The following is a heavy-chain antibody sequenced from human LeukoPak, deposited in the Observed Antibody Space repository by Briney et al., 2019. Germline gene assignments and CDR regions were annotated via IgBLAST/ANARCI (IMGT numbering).Heavy chain of an antibody. V-gene: IGHV3-21*01. CDR2: IDPSSTYI. CDR1: GFTFRSYS. D-gene: IGHD3-22*01. CDR3: ARDGRDYYDSSDSGWFQH. Sequence: PGGSLRLSCAASGFTFRSYSMNWVRQAPGKGLEWVSAIDPSSTYIYYADSAKGRFTISRDNAENSLYLQMNSLRVEDTAVYYCARDGRDYYDSSDSGWFQHWGQGTLVTVSS. J-gene: IGHJ1*01.